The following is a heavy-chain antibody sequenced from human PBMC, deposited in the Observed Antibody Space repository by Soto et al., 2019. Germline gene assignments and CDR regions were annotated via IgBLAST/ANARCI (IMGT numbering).Heavy chain of an antibody. CDR1: GGSISSYY. Sequence: PSETLSLTCTVSGGSISSYYWSWIRQPAGKGLEWIGRIYTSGSTNYNPSLKSRVTMSVDTSKNQFSLKLSSVTAADTAVYYCARGRQLYDYVWGSYRDHFDYWGQGTLVTV. J-gene: IGHJ4*02. V-gene: IGHV4-4*07. CDR3: ARGRQLYDYVWGSYRDHFDY. CDR2: IYTSGST. D-gene: IGHD3-16*02.